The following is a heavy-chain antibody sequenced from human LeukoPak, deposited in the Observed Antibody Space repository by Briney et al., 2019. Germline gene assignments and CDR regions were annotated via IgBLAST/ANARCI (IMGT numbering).Heavy chain of an antibody. CDR1: GGSFSGYY. D-gene: IGHD2-15*01. CDR2: INHSGST. Sequence: SETLSLTCAVYGGSFSGYYWSWIRQPPGKGLEWIGEINHSGSTNYNPSLKSRVTISVDTSKNQFSLKLSSVTAADTAVYYCARDTNGDRSGGSCYVYFDYWGQGTLVTVSS. CDR3: ARDTNGDRSGGSCYVYFDY. J-gene: IGHJ4*02. V-gene: IGHV4-34*01.